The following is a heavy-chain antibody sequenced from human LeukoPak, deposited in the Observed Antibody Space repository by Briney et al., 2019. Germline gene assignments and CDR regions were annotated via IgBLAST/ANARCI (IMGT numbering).Heavy chain of an antibody. V-gene: IGHV3-48*03. CDR3: AKDQGYYDSSGYSFDY. Sequence: GGSLRLSCAASGFTFSSYEMNWVRQAPGKGLEWVSYISSSGSTIYYADSVKGRFTISRDNAKNTLYLQMNSLRAEDTAVYYCAKDQGYYDSSGYSFDYWGQGTLVTVSS. D-gene: IGHD3-22*01. CDR1: GFTFSSYE. CDR2: ISSSGSTI. J-gene: IGHJ4*02.